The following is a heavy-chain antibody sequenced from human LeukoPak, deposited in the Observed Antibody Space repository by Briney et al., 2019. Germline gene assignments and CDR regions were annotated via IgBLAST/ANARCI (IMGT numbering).Heavy chain of an antibody. Sequence: GGSLRLSCAASGFTFSSYGMHWVRQAPGKGLEWVAFIRYDGSNKYYADSVKGRFTISRDNSKNTLYLQMNSLRAENTAVYYCAKALLPFATVTAQSDYWGQGTLVTVSS. CDR2: IRYDGSNK. D-gene: IGHD4-17*01. CDR1: GFTFSSYG. CDR3: AKALLPFATVTAQSDY. J-gene: IGHJ4*02. V-gene: IGHV3-30*02.